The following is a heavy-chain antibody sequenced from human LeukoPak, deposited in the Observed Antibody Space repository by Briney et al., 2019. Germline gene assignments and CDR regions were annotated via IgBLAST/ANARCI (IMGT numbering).Heavy chain of an antibody. Sequence: GGSLRLSCAASGFTFSSYAMHWVRQAPGKGLEWVAVIWYDGSNKNYADSVKGRFTISRDNSKNTLYLQMNSLRADDTAVYYCARVAMSDSSGYCDYWGQGTLVTVSS. V-gene: IGHV3-33*01. J-gene: IGHJ4*02. D-gene: IGHD3-22*01. CDR2: IWYDGSNK. CDR3: ARVAMSDSSGYCDY. CDR1: GFTFSSYA.